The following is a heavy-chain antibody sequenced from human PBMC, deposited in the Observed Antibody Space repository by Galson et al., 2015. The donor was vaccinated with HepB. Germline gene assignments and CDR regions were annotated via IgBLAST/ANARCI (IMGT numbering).Heavy chain of an antibody. Sequence: SLRLSCAVYGVSVSDTYINWVRQAPGKGLEWVSVIFIDGLQCYTDSEKGRFTISRHNSKNTVSLQMNSMRTEDTAVYYCARNIVDPNDAFDIWGQGTMVTVSS. V-gene: IGHV3-53*04. CDR1: GVSVSDTY. D-gene: IGHD3-16*02. CDR3: ARNIVDPNDAFDI. J-gene: IGHJ3*02. CDR2: IFIDGLQ.